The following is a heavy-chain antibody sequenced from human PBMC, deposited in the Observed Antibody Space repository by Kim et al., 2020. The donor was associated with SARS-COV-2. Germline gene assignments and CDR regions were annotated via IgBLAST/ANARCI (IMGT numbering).Heavy chain of an antibody. CDR2: IKQDGSEK. CDR1: GFTFSSYW. D-gene: IGHD6-13*01. J-gene: IGHJ6*02. Sequence: GGSLRLSCAASGFTFSSYWMSWVRQAPGKGLEWVANIKQDGSEKYYVDSVKGRFTISRDNAKNSLYLQMNSLRAEDTAVYYCARDLQYSSSWYYGMDVWGQGTTVTVSS. CDR3: ARDLQYSSSWYYGMDV. V-gene: IGHV3-7*01.